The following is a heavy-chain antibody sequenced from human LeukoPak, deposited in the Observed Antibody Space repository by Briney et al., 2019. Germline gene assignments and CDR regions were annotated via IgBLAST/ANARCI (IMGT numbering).Heavy chain of an antibody. V-gene: IGHV3-7*01. CDR1: GFTFSSFW. CDR2: IKQDGSEK. J-gene: IGHJ4*02. Sequence: GGSLRLSCAASGFTFSSFWMTWVRQAPGKGLEWVANIKQDGSEKYYVDSVRGRFTISRDNATNSLYLQMNSLGAEDTAVYYCARDLNYFDYWGQGTLVTVSS. CDR3: ARDLNYFDY.